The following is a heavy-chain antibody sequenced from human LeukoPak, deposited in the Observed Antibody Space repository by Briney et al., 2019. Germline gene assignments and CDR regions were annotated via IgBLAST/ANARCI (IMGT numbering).Heavy chain of an antibody. CDR2: IIPIFGTA. D-gene: IGHD1-26*01. Sequence: SVKVSCKASGGTFSSYAISWVRQAPGQGLEWMGGIIPIFGTANYAQKFQGRVTMTIDTSMSTAYMELRSLKSDDTAVYYCVRHIKPAGPWDGMDVWGQGTTVIVSS. V-gene: IGHV1-69*05. CDR3: VRHIKPAGPWDGMDV. CDR1: GGTFSSYA. J-gene: IGHJ6*02.